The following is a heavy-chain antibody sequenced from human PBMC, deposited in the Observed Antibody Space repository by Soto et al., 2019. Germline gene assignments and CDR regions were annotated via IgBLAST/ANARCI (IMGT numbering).Heavy chain of an antibody. CDR3: ARALNIVATEGY. CDR2: IKQDGSEK. V-gene: IGHV3-7*01. Sequence: GGSLRLSCAASGFTFSSYWMSWGRQAPGKGLEWVANIKQDGSEKYYVDSVKGRFTISRDNAKNSPYLQMNSLRAEDTAVYYCARALNIVATEGYWGQGTLVTVSS. D-gene: IGHD5-12*01. CDR1: GFTFSSYW. J-gene: IGHJ4*02.